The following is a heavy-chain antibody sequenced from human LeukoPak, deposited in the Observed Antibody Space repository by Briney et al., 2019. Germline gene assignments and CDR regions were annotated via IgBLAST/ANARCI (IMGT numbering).Heavy chain of an antibody. D-gene: IGHD2-15*01. Sequence: SEILSLTCAVYGGSFSGYYWSWIRQPPGKGLEWIGEINHSGSTNYNPSLQSRVTISVDTSTNRFSLKLTSVTAADTALYYCARVVASTSIDSWGQGTLVTVSS. CDR2: INHSGST. CDR3: ARVVASTSIDS. CDR1: GGSFSGYY. V-gene: IGHV4-34*01. J-gene: IGHJ4*02.